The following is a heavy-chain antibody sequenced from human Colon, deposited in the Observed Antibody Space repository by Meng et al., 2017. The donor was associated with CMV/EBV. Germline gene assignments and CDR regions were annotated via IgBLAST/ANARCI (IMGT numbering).Heavy chain of an antibody. CDR1: GFTCSTYG. V-gene: IGHV3-23*04. Sequence: VRRVGSGGGLVQPGGSLRLSCLGSGFTCSTYGMSWLRQAPGKGLEWVSGISRSGAYTHYADSVKGRFTISRDNSKNTLSLQMNSLRAEDTAVYYCAKVFQGYDWNPLDYWGQGALVTVSS. D-gene: IGHD1-20*01. CDR2: ISRSGAYT. J-gene: IGHJ4*02. CDR3: AKVFQGYDWNPLDY.